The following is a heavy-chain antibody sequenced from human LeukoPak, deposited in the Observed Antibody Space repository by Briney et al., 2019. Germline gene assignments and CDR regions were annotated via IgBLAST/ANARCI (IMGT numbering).Heavy chain of an antibody. CDR3: ARTLGVRYLDY. J-gene: IGHJ4*02. D-gene: IGHD2-21*01. Sequence: PSETLSLTCTVSGASISSYYWSWIRQPPGKGLEWIGYIYYSGSTNYNPSLKSRVTISVDTSKNQFSLKLSSVTAADTAAYYCARTLGVRYLDYWGQGTLVTVSS. CDR2: IYYSGST. V-gene: IGHV4-59*01. CDR1: GASISSYY.